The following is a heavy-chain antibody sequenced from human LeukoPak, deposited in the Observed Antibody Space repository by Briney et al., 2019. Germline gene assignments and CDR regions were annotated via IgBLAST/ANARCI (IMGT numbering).Heavy chain of an antibody. CDR3: ARESRLGELSDY. D-gene: IGHD3-16*02. J-gene: IGHJ4*02. CDR1: GFTFSSYS. V-gene: IGHV3-21*01. Sequence: PGGSLRLSCAASGFTFSSYSMNWVRQAPGKGLEWVSSISSSSYIYYADSVKGRFTISRDNAKNSLYLQMNSLRAEDTAVYYCARESRLGELSDYWGQGTLVTVSS. CDR2: ISSSSYI.